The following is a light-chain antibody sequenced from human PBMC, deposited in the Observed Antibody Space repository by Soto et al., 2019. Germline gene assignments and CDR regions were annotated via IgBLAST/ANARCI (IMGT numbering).Light chain of an antibody. Sequence: EFVLTQSPGTLSLSPWERATLSCRASQTVRNNYLAWYQQKPGQAPRLLIYDASNRATGIPARFSGSGSGTDFTLTISSLEPEDFAVYYCQQRSNWPPITFGQGTRLEIK. V-gene: IGKV3-11*01. J-gene: IGKJ5*01. CDR1: QTVRNNY. CDR2: DAS. CDR3: QQRSNWPPIT.